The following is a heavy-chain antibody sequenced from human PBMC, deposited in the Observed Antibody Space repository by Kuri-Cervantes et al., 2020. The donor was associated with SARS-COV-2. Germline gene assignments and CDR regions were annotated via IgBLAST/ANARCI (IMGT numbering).Heavy chain of an antibody. CDR1: GGSISSYY. J-gene: IGHJ4*02. V-gene: IGHV4-59*01. CDR3: ARARGGFDY. CDR2: IYYSGST. D-gene: IGHD3-16*01. Sequence: ESLKISCTVSGGSISSYYWSWIRQPPGKGLEWIGYIYYSGSTNYNPSLKSRVTISVETSKNQFSLKLSSVTAADTAVYYCARARGGFDYWGQGTLVTVSS.